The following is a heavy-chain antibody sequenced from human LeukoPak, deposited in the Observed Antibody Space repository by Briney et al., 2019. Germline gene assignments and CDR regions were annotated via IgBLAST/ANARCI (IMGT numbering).Heavy chain of an antibody. CDR2: IYSGGST. J-gene: IGHJ4*02. D-gene: IGHD3-10*01. V-gene: IGHV3-66*01. CDR1: GFTVSSNY. Sequence: AGGSLRLSCAASGFTVSSNYMSWVRQAPGKGLGWVSVIYSGGSTYYADSVKGRFTISRDNSQNTLYLQMNSLRAEDTAVYYCARAPYGSGIDYWGQGTLVTVSS. CDR3: ARAPYGSGIDY.